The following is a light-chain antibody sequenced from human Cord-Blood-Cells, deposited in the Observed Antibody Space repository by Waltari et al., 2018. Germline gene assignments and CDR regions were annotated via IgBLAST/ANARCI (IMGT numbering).Light chain of an antibody. CDR2: WAT. CDR1: QSVLYSSNNKNY. V-gene: IGKV4-1*01. Sequence: DIVMTQSPDSLAVSLGERATINCKSSQSVLYSSNNKNYLAWYQQKPGQPPKLLIYWATTLESGVPDRFSGSGSATDFTLTISSLQAEDVAVYYCQQYYSTPPITFGQGTRLEIK. J-gene: IGKJ5*01. CDR3: QQYYSTPPIT.